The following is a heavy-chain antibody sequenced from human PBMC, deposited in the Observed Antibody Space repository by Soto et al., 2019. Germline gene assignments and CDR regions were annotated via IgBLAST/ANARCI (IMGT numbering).Heavy chain of an antibody. CDR1: GGSISSGGYS. CDR2: IYHSGST. Sequence: SDTLSLTCAVSGGSISSGGYSWSWIRQPPGKGLEWIGYIYHSGSTYYNPSLKSRVTISVDRSKNQFSLKLSSVTAADTAVYSGAKTESGTFHPWGQGPLVTVSS. V-gene: IGHV4-30-2*01. CDR3: AKTESGTFHP. D-gene: IGHD1-7*01. J-gene: IGHJ5*02.